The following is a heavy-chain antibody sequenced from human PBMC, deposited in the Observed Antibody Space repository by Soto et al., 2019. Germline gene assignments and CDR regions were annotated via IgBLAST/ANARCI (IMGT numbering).Heavy chain of an antibody. Sequence: SVKVSCKASGGTFSSYAISWVRQAPGQGLEWMGGIIPIFGTANYAQKFQGRVTINADESTSTAYMELSSLRSEDTAVYYCATSHRGAVAGASNNWFDPWGQGTLVTVSS. V-gene: IGHV1-69*13. CDR3: ATSHRGAVAGASNNWFDP. D-gene: IGHD6-19*01. CDR1: GGTFSSYA. J-gene: IGHJ5*02. CDR2: IIPIFGTA.